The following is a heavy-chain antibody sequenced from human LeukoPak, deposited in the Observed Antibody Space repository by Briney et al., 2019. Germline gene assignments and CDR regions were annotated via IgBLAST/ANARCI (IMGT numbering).Heavy chain of an antibody. D-gene: IGHD4-23*01. CDR1: RFTLSSHW. J-gene: IGHJ4*02. CDR2: INSVARST. Sequence: GGALRLSCAASRFTLSSHWMHRVRQAPGHRQIWVLRINSVARSTSYADSVRSRFTISRDNAKNPQYLQMNSLRAEDTAVYYCAGGPYGGTINYWGQGTLVTVSS. V-gene: IGHV3-74*01. CDR3: AGGPYGGTINY.